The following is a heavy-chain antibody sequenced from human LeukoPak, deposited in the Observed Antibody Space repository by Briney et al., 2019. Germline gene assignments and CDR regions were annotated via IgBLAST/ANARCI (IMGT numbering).Heavy chain of an antibody. Sequence: GGSLRLSCAASGFTFSSYAMHWVRQAPGKGLERVAVISYDGSNKYYADSVKGRFTISRDNSKNTLYLQMNSLRAEDTAVYYCAREAYCSGGSCYSGYFDYWGQGTLVTVSS. CDR3: AREAYCSGGSCYSGYFDY. CDR1: GFTFSSYA. J-gene: IGHJ4*02. V-gene: IGHV3-30-3*01. CDR2: ISYDGSNK. D-gene: IGHD2-15*01.